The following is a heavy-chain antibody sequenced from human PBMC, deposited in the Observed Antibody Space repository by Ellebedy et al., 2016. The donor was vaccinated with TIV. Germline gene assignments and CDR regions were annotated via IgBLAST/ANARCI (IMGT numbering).Heavy chain of an antibody. Sequence: ASVKVSCXASGYTFTGYYMHWVRQAPGQGLEWMGWINPNSGGTNYAQKFQGWVTMTRDTSINTAYMELSSLRSEDTAVYYCAFCSGGSCYESSWFDPWGQGTLVTVSS. V-gene: IGHV1-2*04. CDR2: INPNSGGT. CDR1: GYTFTGYY. J-gene: IGHJ5*02. D-gene: IGHD2-15*01. CDR3: AFCSGGSCYESSWFDP.